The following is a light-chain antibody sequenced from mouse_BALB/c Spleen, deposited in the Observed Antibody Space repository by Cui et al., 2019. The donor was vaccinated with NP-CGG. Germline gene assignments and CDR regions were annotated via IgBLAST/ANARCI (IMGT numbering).Light chain of an antibody. CDR1: TGAVTTSNY. J-gene: IGLJ1*01. Sequence: AVLSQESLLTPSPVETVSLPCRSSTGAVTTSNYANWVQEKPDHLFTGLIGGTNNRAPGFPARFSGSLMGDKAALTITGAKTEDEAIYFCALCYSNHWVFGGGTKLTVL. V-gene: IGLV1*01. CDR3: ALCYSNHWV. CDR2: GTN.